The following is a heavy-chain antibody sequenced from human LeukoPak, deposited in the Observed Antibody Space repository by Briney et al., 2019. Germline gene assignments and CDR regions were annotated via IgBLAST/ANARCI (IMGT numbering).Heavy chain of an antibody. J-gene: IGHJ4*02. CDR3: SRENGAFSPFGY. Sequence: SETLSLTCAIYGGSFSGYYWSWIRQPPGKGLEWIGEITDSGTTNYNPSLKSRVSLSIDTSRRQLSLKVTSVTAADTAVYYCSRENGAFSPFGYWGQGTLVTVLS. D-gene: IGHD2-8*01. CDR2: ITDSGTT. CDR1: GGSFSGYY. V-gene: IGHV4-34*01.